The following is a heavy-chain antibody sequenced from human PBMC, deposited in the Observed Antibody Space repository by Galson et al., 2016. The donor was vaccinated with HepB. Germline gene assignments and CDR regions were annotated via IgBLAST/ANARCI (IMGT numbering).Heavy chain of an antibody. CDR2: TSFDGTNT. CDR1: GFTFSNYV. J-gene: IGHJ4*02. Sequence: SLRLSCAASGFTFSNYVMEWVRQAPGKGLEWVALTSFDGTNTYYADSVKGRFTISRDNYKKTLSLQMTSLRADDTAVYFCAGWGASGNFWGQGILVTVSS. D-gene: IGHD6-19*01. CDR3: AGWGASGNF. V-gene: IGHV3-30-3*01.